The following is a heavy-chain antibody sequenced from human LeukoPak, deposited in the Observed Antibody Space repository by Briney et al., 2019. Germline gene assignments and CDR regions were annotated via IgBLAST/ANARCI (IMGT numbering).Heavy chain of an antibody. CDR1: GGTFSSYA. CDR3: ASSYDSSGYYDIIIFDY. CDR2: IIPILGIA. V-gene: IGHV1-69*04. Sequence: GASVKVSCKASGGTFSSYAISWVRQAPGQGLEWMGRIIPILGIANYAQKFQGRVTITADKSTSTAYMELSSLRSEDTAVYSCASSYDSSGYYDIIIFDYWGQGTLVTVSS. J-gene: IGHJ4*02. D-gene: IGHD3-22*01.